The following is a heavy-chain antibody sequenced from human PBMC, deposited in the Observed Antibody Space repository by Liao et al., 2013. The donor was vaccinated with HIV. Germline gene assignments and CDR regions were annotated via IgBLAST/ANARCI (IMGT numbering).Heavy chain of an antibody. J-gene: IGHJ4*02. Sequence: QVQLQESGPGLVKPSETLSLTCTVSGASVSTDYWSWIRQPPGKGLEWIGSIFSTGRTYYGPSLKSRVTISLDPSKNQFFLKLSSVTAADTAVYYCARDSDGNYPIDYWGQGTLVTVSS. CDR1: GASVSTDY. CDR2: IFSTGRT. CDR3: ARDSDGNYPIDY. D-gene: IGHD1-1*01. V-gene: IGHV4-4*07.